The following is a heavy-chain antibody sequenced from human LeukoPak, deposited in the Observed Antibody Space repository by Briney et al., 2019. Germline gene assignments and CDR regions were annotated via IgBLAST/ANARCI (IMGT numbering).Heavy chain of an antibody. D-gene: IGHD6-19*01. V-gene: IGHV1-18*01. CDR1: GYTFTSYG. Sequence: GASVKVSCKASGYTFTSYGISWVRQAPGQGLEWMGWISAYNGNTNYAQKLQGRVTMTTDTSTSTAYMELRSLRSDDTAVYYCALTTPIRWLAAFDYWGQGTLVTVSS. CDR2: ISAYNGNT. CDR3: ALTTPIRWLAAFDY. J-gene: IGHJ4*02.